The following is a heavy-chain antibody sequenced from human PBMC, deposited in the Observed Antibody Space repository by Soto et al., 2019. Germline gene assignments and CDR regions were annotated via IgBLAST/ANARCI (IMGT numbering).Heavy chain of an antibody. CDR1: GFTFSSYE. CDR3: ASTGGGWELHYYYYGMDV. J-gene: IGHJ6*02. Sequence: GGSLRLSCAASGFTFSSYEMNWVRQAPGKGLEWVSYISSSGSTIYYADSVKGRFTISRDNAKNSLYLQMNSLRAEDTAVYYCASTGGGWELHYYYYGMDVWGQGXTVTVYS. CDR2: ISSSGSTI. V-gene: IGHV3-48*03. D-gene: IGHD1-7*01.